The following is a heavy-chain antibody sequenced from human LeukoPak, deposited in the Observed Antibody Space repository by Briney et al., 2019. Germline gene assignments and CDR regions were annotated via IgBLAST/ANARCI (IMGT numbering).Heavy chain of an antibody. CDR3: AKDRTRHDY. CDR2: ISGSGDNT. V-gene: IGHV3-23*01. CDR1: GFTFSSYA. Sequence: GGSLRLSCAASGFTFSSYAMSWVRQAPGKGLEWVSVISGSGDNTYYADSVKGRFTISRDNSKTTLYLQMNSLRAEDTAVYYCAKDRTRHDYWGQGTLVTVSS. D-gene: IGHD3/OR15-3a*01. J-gene: IGHJ4*02.